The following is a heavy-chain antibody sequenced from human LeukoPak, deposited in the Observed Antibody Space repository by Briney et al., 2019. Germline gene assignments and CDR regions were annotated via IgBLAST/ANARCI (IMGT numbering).Heavy chain of an antibody. CDR2: INPNSGGT. CDR3: ARAPSGYSYGWGY. Sequence: ASVKVSCKASGYTFTGYCMHWVRQAPGQGLEWMGWINPNSGGTNYAQKFQGRVTMTRDTSISTAYMELSRLRSDDTAVYYCARAPSGYSYGWGYWGQGTLVTVSS. J-gene: IGHJ4*02. D-gene: IGHD5-18*01. CDR1: GYTFTGYC. V-gene: IGHV1-2*02.